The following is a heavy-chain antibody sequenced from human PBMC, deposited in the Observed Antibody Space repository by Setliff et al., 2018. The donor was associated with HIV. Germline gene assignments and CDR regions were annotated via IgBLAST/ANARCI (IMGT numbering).Heavy chain of an antibody. CDR3: ARIGWKQGSVGAFCDY. J-gene: IGHJ4*02. CDR1: GVPLSDYY. V-gene: IGHV4-34*01. Sequence: PSETLSLTCTLNGVPLSDYYWNWIRQSPGKGLEWIVEVNHNGNINYNPSLKSRVTVSVDTSKTQYSLKMISVTAADTAVYYCARIGWKQGSVGAFCDYWGQGALVTVSS. CDR2: VNHNGNI. D-gene: IGHD1-26*01.